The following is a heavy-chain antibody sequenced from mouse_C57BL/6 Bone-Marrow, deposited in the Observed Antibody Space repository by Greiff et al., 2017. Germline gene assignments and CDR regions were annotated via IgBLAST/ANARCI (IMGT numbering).Heavy chain of an antibody. D-gene: IGHD2-3*01. CDR2: IDPSDSYT. CDR1: GYTFTSYW. J-gene: IGHJ3*01. Sequence: QVQLQQPGAELVKPGASVKLSCKASGYTFTSYWMQWVKQRPGQGLEWIGEIDPSDSYTNYNQKFKGKATLTVDTSSSTAYMQLSSLTSEDSAVYYCARSLGDGYYLFAYWGQGTLVTVSA. CDR3: ARSLGDGYYLFAY. V-gene: IGHV1-50*01.